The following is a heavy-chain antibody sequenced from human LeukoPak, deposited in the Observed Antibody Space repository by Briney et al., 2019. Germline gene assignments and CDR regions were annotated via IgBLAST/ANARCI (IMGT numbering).Heavy chain of an antibody. Sequence: SETLSLTCTVSGGSISSSSYYWGWIRQPPGKGLEWIGSIYYSGSTYYNPSLKSRVTISVDTSKNQFSLKLSSVTAADTAVYYCARDQPYPYYFDYWGQGTLVTVSS. V-gene: IGHV4-39*07. CDR2: IYYSGST. CDR3: ARDQPYPYYFDY. J-gene: IGHJ4*02. CDR1: GGSISSSSYY.